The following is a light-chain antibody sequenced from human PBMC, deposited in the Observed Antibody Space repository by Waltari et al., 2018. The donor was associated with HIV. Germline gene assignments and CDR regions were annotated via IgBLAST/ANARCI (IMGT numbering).Light chain of an antibody. CDR2: WAS. Sequence: DIVMTQSPESLAVSLGERATINCKPSQSVFYSPNNKDYLAWFQHKLGHTPKLLIDWASTRQSGVPDRFSGRGSATDFTLTINNLQAEDVAVYYCQQYYGLPLTFGGGTKVQIK. V-gene: IGKV4-1*01. CDR1: QSVFYSPNNKDY. J-gene: IGKJ4*01. CDR3: QQYYGLPLT.